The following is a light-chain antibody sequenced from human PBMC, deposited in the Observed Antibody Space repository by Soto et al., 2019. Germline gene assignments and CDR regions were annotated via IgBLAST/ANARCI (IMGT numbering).Light chain of an antibody. CDR3: TPYTSSSTYV. CDR2: NVS. V-gene: IGLV2-14*01. J-gene: IGLJ1*01. Sequence: SALTQPASVSGSPGQSITISCTGTSSDVGGHNSVSWYQQHPGKAPKLMIYNVSNRPSGVSNRFSGSKSGNTASLTISGLLAEDEADYYCTPYTSSSTYVFGAGTKVTVL. CDR1: SSDVGGHNS.